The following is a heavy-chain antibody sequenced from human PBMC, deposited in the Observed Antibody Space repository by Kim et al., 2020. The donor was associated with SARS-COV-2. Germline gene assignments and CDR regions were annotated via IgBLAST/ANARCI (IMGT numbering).Heavy chain of an antibody. CDR3: AAAYYCSSTSCYVGIDY. Sequence: ETLSLTCTVSGGSISSYYWSWIRQPAGKGLEWIGRIYTSGSTNYNPSLKSRVTMSVDTSKNQFSLKLSSVTAADTAVYYCAAAYYCSSTSCYVGIDYWGQGTLVTVSS. J-gene: IGHJ4*02. CDR1: GGSISSYY. D-gene: IGHD2-2*01. CDR2: IYTSGST. V-gene: IGHV4-4*07.